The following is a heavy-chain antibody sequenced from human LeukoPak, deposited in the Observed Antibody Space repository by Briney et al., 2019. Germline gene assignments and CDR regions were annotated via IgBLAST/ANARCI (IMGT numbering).Heavy chain of an antibody. J-gene: IGHJ5*02. CDR2: IYYSGST. CDR3: ARHAMWFDP. Sequence: PSETLSLTCTVSGGSISSYYWSWIRQPPGKGLEWIGSIYYSGSTYYNPSLKSRGTISLDTSKNQFSLTLSSVTAADTAVYHCARHAMWFDPWGQGTLVTVSS. CDR1: GGSISSYY. V-gene: IGHV4-59*08.